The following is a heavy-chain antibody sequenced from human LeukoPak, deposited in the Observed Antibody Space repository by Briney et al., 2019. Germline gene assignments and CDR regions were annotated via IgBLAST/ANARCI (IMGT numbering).Heavy chain of an antibody. CDR1: GGSISSYY. CDR3: ARGLSSSSWYLLDY. V-gene: IGHV4-59*01. J-gene: IGHJ4*02. CDR2: IYYSGST. Sequence: SETLSLTCTVSGGSISSYYWGWIRQPPGKGLEWIGYIYYSGSTNYNPSLKSRVTISVDTSKNQFSLKLSSVTAADTAVYYCARGLSSSSWYLLDYWGQGTLVTVSS. D-gene: IGHD6-13*01.